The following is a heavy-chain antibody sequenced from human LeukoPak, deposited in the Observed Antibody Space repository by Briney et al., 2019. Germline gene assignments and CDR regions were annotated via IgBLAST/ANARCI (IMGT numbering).Heavy chain of an antibody. D-gene: IGHD3-22*01. CDR1: GFTFSNHG. J-gene: IGHJ4*02. Sequence: GGSLRLSCAASGFTFSNHGMNWVRQAPGKGLEWVSGISPSGDITYYADSVKGRFTISRDNSKNTLYLQMNSLRAEDTAVYYCAKDLRPYYYDSSGPSFGYWGQGTLVAVSS. CDR3: AKDLRPYYYDSSGPSFGY. V-gene: IGHV3-23*01. CDR2: ISPSGDIT.